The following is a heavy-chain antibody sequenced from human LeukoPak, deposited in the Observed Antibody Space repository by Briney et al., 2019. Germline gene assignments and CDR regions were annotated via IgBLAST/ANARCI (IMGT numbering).Heavy chain of an antibody. V-gene: IGHV4-31*03. CDR1: GGSISSGNYY. CDR3: ARDSSGWSSVDC. Sequence: SETLSLTCNVSGGSISSGNYYWSWIRQHPGKGLEWIGYIYDSGSTHYNPSLKSRVTISADTSKNQFSLNMSSVTAADTAVYYCARDSSGWSSVDCWGQGTLVTVSS. J-gene: IGHJ4*02. D-gene: IGHD6-19*01. CDR2: IYDSGST.